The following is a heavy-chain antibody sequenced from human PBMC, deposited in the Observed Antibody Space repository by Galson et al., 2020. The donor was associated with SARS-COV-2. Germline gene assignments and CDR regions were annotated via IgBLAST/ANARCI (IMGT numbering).Heavy chain of an antibody. J-gene: IGHJ6*02. V-gene: IGHV3-30*18. D-gene: IGHD5-12*01. CDR3: AKDFPDIVATSVYYYYYGMDV. Sequence: GGSLRLSCAASGFTFSSYGMHWVRQAPGKGLEWVAVISYDGSNKYYADSVKGRFTISRDNSKNTLYLQMNSLRAEDTAVYYCAKDFPDIVATSVYYYYYGMDVWGQGTTVTVSS. CDR1: GFTFSSYG. CDR2: ISYDGSNK.